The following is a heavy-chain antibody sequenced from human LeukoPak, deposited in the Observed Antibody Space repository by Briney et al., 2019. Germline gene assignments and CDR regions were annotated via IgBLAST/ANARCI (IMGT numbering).Heavy chain of an antibody. CDR3: ATVAVAGGYYFDY. V-gene: IGHV4-61*01. Sequence: SETLSLTCTVSGYSISSGYYWSWIRQPPGEGLEWIGYIYYSGSTNYNPSLKSRVTISVDTSKNQFSLKLSSVTAADTAVYYCATVAVAGGYYFDYWGQGTLVTVSS. J-gene: IGHJ4*02. CDR2: IYYSGST. D-gene: IGHD6-19*01. CDR1: GYSISSGYY.